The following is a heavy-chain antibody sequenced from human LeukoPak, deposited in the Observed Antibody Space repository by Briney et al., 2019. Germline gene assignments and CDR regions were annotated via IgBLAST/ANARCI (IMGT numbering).Heavy chain of an antibody. CDR1: GGSISSSSYH. J-gene: IGHJ4*02. CDR3: AQQAMGAFDY. CDR2: IYYSGST. D-gene: IGHD5-18*01. V-gene: IGHV4-39*07. Sequence: SETLSLTCTVSGGSISSSSYHWGWIRQPPGKGLEWIGSIYYSGSTYYNPSLKSRVTISVDTSKNQFSLKLSSVTAADTAVYYCAQQAMGAFDYWGQGTLVTVSS.